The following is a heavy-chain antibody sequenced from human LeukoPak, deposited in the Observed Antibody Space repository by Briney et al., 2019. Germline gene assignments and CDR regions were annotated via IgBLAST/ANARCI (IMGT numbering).Heavy chain of an antibody. CDR2: IRYDGSNK. J-gene: IGHJ4*02. CDR1: GFTFSSYG. CDR3: ARDSGATDDY. D-gene: IGHD1-26*01. Sequence: GGSLSLSCAASGFTFSSYGMHWVRQAPGKGLEWVAFIRYDGSNKYYADSVKGRFTISRDNSKNTLYLQMNSLRAEDTAVYYCARDSGATDDYWGQGTLVTVSS. V-gene: IGHV3-30*02.